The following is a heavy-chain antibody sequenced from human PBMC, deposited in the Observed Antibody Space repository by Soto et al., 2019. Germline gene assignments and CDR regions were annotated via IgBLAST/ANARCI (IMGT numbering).Heavy chain of an antibody. Sequence: EVQLLESGGGLVQPGGSLRLSCAASGFTFSSYAMSWVRQAPGKGLEWISAVSGSGGSTYYADSVKGRVTISRDNSKDTLYLQVTNLRAGATDVYYCAPPPDYNGTDYWGQGTLVTVSS. CDR3: APPPDYNGTDY. CDR2: VSGSGGST. D-gene: IGHD3-10*01. V-gene: IGHV3-23*01. J-gene: IGHJ4*02. CDR1: GFTFSSYA.